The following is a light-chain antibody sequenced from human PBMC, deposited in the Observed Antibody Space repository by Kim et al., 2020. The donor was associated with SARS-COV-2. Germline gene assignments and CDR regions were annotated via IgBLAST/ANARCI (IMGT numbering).Light chain of an antibody. J-gene: IGLJ3*02. Sequence: PGQSVTISCTGTSSDVGGYNDVSWYQQHPGKAPKLMIYEVSKRPSGVPDRFSGSKSGNTASLTVSGLQAEDEADYYCSSYAGSNRVFGGGTKLTVL. CDR3: SSYAGSNRV. CDR1: SSDVGGYND. V-gene: IGLV2-8*01. CDR2: EVS.